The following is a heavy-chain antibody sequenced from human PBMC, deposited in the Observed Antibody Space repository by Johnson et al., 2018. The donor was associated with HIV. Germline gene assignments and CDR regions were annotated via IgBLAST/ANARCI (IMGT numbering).Heavy chain of an antibody. CDR3: ARGSQEMVTIWNAFDI. D-gene: IGHD5-24*01. CDR2: ISSSGSTI. V-gene: IGHV3-11*04. Sequence: QVQLVESGGGVVQPGGSLRLSCAASGFTFSDYYMSWIRQAPGKGLEWVSYISSSGSTIYYADSVKGRFTISRDNAKYTVDLQMNSLRVEDTAVYYCARGSQEMVTIWNAFDIWGQGTMVTVSS. J-gene: IGHJ3*02. CDR1: GFTFSDYY.